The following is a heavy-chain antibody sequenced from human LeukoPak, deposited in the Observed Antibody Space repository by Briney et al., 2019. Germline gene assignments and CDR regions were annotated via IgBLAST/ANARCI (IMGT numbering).Heavy chain of an antibody. V-gene: IGHV3-23*01. Sequence: GGSLRLSCAASGFTFSSYAMSWVRQAPGKGLEWVSAISGSGGSTYYADSVKGRFTISRDNSKNTLYLQMNSLRAEDTAVCYCAKDSYYDILTGYYRGAFDIWGQGTMVTVSS. CDR3: AKDSYYDILTGYYRGAFDI. D-gene: IGHD3-9*01. J-gene: IGHJ3*02. CDR1: GFTFSSYA. CDR2: ISGSGGST.